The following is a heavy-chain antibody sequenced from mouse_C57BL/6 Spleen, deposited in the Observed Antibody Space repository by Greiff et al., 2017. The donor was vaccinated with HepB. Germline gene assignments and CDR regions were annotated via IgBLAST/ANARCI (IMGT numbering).Heavy chain of an antibody. CDR1: GFSLTSYG. CDR2: IWRGGST. V-gene: IGHV2-5*01. CDR3: AKPYYYGSSYWYFDV. Sequence: VQGVESGPGLVQPSQSLSITCTVSGFSLTSYGVHWVRQSPGKGLEWLGVIWRGGSTDYNAAFMSRLSITKDNSKSQVFFKMNSLQADDTAIYYCAKPYYYGSSYWYFDVWGTGTTVTVSS. J-gene: IGHJ1*03. D-gene: IGHD1-1*01.